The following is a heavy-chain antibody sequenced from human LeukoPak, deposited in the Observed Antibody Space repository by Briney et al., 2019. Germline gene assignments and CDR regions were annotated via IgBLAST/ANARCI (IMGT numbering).Heavy chain of an antibody. CDR2: IYSGGST. CDR1: GFTVSSNY. D-gene: IGHD2-2*01. J-gene: IGHJ4*02. Sequence: GGSLRLSCAASGFTVSSNYMSWVRQAPGKGLEWVSVIYSGGSTYYADSVKGRLTISRDNSKNTLYLQMNSLRAEDTAVYYCARNLPAAMFGFDYWGQGTLVTVSS. V-gene: IGHV3-53*01. CDR3: ARNLPAAMFGFDY.